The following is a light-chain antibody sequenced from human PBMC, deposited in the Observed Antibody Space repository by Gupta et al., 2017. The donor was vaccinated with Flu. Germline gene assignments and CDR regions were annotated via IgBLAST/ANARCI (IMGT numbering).Light chain of an antibody. V-gene: IGKV3-20*01. J-gene: IGKJ5*01. Sequence: EIVLTQSPGTLSLSPGERATLSCRASQSISSSDLAWYQQKPGQAPRLLIFDASSRATGIPDRFSGSGSATXFTLTIXRVEPEDVAVYYCKQYGRAPRSFGXGTRLDIE. CDR1: QSISSSD. CDR3: KQYGRAPRS. CDR2: DAS.